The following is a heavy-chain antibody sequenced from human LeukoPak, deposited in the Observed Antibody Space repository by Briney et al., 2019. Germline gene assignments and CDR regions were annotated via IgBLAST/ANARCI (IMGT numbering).Heavy chain of an antibody. D-gene: IGHD4-11*01. J-gene: IGHJ5*02. V-gene: IGHV7-4-1*02. Sequence: ASVKVSCTASGYTFTSYAMNWVRQAPGQGLEWMGWINTNTGNPTSAQGFSGRFVFSLDTSVSTAYLQVSSLKAEDTAVYYCARDRDYSEGAWFDPWGQGTLVTVSS. CDR2: INTNTGNP. CDR1: GYTFTSYA. CDR3: ARDRDYSEGAWFDP.